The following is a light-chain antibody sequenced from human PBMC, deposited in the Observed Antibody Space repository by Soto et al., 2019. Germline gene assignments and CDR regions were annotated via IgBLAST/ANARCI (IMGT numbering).Light chain of an antibody. CDR1: SSNIGSNY. CDR2: TNN. Sequence: QSVLTQPPSASGTPGQRVTISCSGSSSNIGSNYVYWYQQIPGTAPKIVIYTNNQRPSGVPDRFSGSKSGTSASLAISGLRSEDEAVYYCAAWDDSLSGPVFGGGTKVTVL. CDR3: AAWDDSLSGPV. V-gene: IGLV1-47*02. J-gene: IGLJ2*01.